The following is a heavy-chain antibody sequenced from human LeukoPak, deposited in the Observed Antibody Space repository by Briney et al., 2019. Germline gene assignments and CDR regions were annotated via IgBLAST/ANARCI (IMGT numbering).Heavy chain of an antibody. CDR3: ARQVSQPTQAYYYYYMDV. J-gene: IGHJ6*03. V-gene: IGHV1-69*05. CDR1: GGTFSSYA. D-gene: IGHD2-2*01. Sequence: SVKVSCKASGGTFSSYAISWVRQAPGQGLEWMGRIIPIFGTANYAQKFQGRVTITTDESTSTAYMELSSLRSEDTAGYYCARQVSQPTQAYYYYYMDVWGKGTTVTVSS. CDR2: IIPIFGTA.